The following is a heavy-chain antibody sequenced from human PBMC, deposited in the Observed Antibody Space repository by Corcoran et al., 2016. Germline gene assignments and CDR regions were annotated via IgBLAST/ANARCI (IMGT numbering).Heavy chain of an antibody. CDR3: ANVGGLQSYMYQFDN. V-gene: IGHV3-30*18. J-gene: IGHJ4*02. Sequence: QVQLVESGGGVVQPGRSLRLSCAASGFTFSNYGMHWVRQAPGKGLEWVAVTSYDGSNKDYADSVKGRFTISRDNSKNTLSLQMNSLRVEYTAVYYCANVGGLQSYMYQFDNWGQGALVTVSS. CDR1: GFTFSNYG. CDR2: TSYDGSNK. D-gene: IGHD2-2*01.